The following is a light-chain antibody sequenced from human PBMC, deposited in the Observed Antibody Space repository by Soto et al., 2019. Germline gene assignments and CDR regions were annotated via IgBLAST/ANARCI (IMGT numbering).Light chain of an antibody. CDR1: QSMTRW. Sequence: DVHLPQSPSTLSAVVGDRVTITCRASQSMTRWLAWYQLKPGKATKLLISTASRLQRGVPSRFSGNGSEKAVTLTLSSLQPDDVATDYREQYITDRCTCGQGTKV. V-gene: IGKV1-5*03. J-gene: IGKJ1*01. CDR3: EQYITDRCT. CDR2: TAS.